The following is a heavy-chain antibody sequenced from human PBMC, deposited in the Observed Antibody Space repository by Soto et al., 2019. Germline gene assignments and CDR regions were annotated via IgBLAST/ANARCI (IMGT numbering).Heavy chain of an antibody. J-gene: IGHJ6*02. CDR3: ARDGYCISTSCYVNYYYYGMDV. CDR2: INPSGGST. CDR1: GYTFTSYY. V-gene: IGHV1-46*01. D-gene: IGHD2-2*01. Sequence: ASVKVSCKASGYTFTSYYMHWVRQAPGQRLEWIEIINPSGGSTSYAQKFQGRVTMTRDTSTSTVYMELSSLRSEDTAVYYCARDGYCISTSCYVNYYYYGMDVWGQGTTVTVSS.